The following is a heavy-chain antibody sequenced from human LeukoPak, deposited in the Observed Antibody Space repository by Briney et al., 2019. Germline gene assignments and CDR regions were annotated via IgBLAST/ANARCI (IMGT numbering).Heavy chain of an antibody. CDR3: AKDLYDSSGSRYDY. V-gene: IGHV3-23*01. CDR2: MSAGGSST. CDR1: EFTFSNYA. J-gene: IGHJ4*02. D-gene: IGHD3-22*01. Sequence: GGSLRLSCAASEFTFSNYAMSWVRQAPGKGLEWVSAMSAGGSSTWYADSVKGRLTISRDNSKNTLFLQMNSLRAEDTAVYYCAKDLYDSSGSRYDYWGQGTLVTVSS.